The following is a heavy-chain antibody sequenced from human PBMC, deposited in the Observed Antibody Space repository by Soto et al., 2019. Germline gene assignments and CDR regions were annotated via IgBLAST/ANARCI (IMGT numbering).Heavy chain of an antibody. V-gene: IGHV3-30*18. CDR2: TSHDGRDE. J-gene: IGHJ4*02. CDR3: AKDRYRATVNAYYCDY. Sequence: QVQLVESGGGVVQPGRSLRLSCAASGFIFSNYAMHWVRQAPGKGLEWVAFTSHDGRDEYNADSVKGRFTSSRDNSKNTVYLQMNSRRPEDTGVHYCAKDRYRATVNAYYCDYWGQGNLVTVPS. D-gene: IGHD4-17*01. CDR1: GFIFSNYA.